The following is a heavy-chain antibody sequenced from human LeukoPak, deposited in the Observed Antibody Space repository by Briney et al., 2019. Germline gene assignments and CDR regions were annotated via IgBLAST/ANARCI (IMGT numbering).Heavy chain of an antibody. Sequence: GGSLRLSCAASGFTFSSYSMNWVRQAPGKGLEWVSSISSSSSYIYYADSVKGRFTISRDNAKNSLYLQMNSLRAEDTAEYYWAGGGEDFWSGYWGSYYYMDVWGKGTTVTVSS. V-gene: IGHV3-21*01. CDR1: GFTFSSYS. J-gene: IGHJ6*03. D-gene: IGHD3-3*01. CDR2: ISSSSSYI. CDR3: AGGGEDFWSGYWGSYYYMDV.